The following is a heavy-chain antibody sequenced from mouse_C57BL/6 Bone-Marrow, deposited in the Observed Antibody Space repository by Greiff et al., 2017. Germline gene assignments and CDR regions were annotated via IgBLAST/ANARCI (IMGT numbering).Heavy chain of an antibody. CDR1: GYAFSSSW. CDR3: ARWGDGNYEGFAY. Sequence: VQLVESGPELVKPGASVKISCKASGYAFSSSWMNWVKQRPGKGLEWIGRIYPGDGDTNYNGKFKGKATLTADKSSSTAYMQLSSLTSEDSAVYFCARWGDGNYEGFAYWGQGTLVTVSA. D-gene: IGHD2-1*01. CDR2: IYPGDGDT. J-gene: IGHJ3*01. V-gene: IGHV1-82*01.